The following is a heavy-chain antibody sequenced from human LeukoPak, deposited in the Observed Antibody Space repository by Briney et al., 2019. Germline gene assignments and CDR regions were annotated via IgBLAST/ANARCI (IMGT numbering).Heavy chain of an antibody. Sequence: PPQTLSLTCTVSGGSISSYYWSWIRQPPGKGLEWIAYISDIGSINYNTSPTRRVTISLDTSKNQFSLKLISVTAADTAVYYCAGHRPRNTVDLWGQGTLVTVSS. J-gene: IGHJ4*02. CDR1: GGSISSYY. D-gene: IGHD2/OR15-2a*01. CDR3: AGHRPRNTVDL. V-gene: IGHV4-59*08. CDR2: ISDIGSI.